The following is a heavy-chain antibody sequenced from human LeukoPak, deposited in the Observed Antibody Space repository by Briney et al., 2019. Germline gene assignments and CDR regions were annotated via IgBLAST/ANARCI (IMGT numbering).Heavy chain of an antibody. CDR2: INHSGST. CDR3: ARHGDYYGSGSRY. Sequence: PSETLSLTCAVYGGSFSGYYGSWIRQPPGKGLEWIGEINHSGSTNYNPSLKSRVTISVDTSKNQFSLKLSSVTAADTAVYYCARHGDYYGSGSRYWGQGTLVTVSS. V-gene: IGHV4-34*01. CDR1: GGSFSGYY. J-gene: IGHJ4*02. D-gene: IGHD3-10*01.